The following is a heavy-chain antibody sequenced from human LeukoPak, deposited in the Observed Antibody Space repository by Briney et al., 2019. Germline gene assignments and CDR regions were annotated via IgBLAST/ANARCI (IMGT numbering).Heavy chain of an antibody. CDR3: PSSHGYSCGWSHY. CDR1: GFTFSSYW. J-gene: IGHJ4*02. D-gene: IGHD6-19*01. Sequence: PVGSLRLSCAASGFTFSSYWMHWVRQAPGKGLVWVSRINSDGSSTSYADSVKGRFTISRDIAKNSLYLQMNSLRAEDTALYYCPSSHGYSCGWSHYWGQGTLVTVSS. CDR2: INSDGSST. V-gene: IGHV3-74*01.